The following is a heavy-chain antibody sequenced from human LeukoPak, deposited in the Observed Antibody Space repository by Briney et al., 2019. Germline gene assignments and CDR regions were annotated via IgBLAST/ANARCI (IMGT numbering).Heavy chain of an antibody. CDR1: GYTFTGYY. Sequence: ASVKVSCKASGYTFTGYYMHWVRQAPGQGLEWMGWINPNSGGTNYAQKLQGRVTMTTDTSTSTAYMELRSLRSDDTAVYYCARDQLAVAGDDAFDIWGQGTMVTVSS. CDR3: ARDQLAVAGDDAFDI. D-gene: IGHD6-19*01. CDR2: INPNSGGT. V-gene: IGHV1-2*02. J-gene: IGHJ3*02.